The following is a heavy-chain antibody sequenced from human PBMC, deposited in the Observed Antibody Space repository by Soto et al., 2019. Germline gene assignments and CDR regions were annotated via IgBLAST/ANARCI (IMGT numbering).Heavy chain of an antibody. CDR2: IYSGGNT. CDR3: AREGIRSPLYY. D-gene: IGHD4-17*01. J-gene: IGHJ4*02. Sequence: EVQLVESGGGLVQPGGSLRLSCAVSGFTVSSNYMSWVRQAPGKGLEWVSVIYSGGNTYYADSVKGRFTISRDNSKNTLYLQMNRLRAEDTAVYYCAREGIRSPLYYWGQGTLVTVSS. V-gene: IGHV3-66*01. CDR1: GFTVSSNY.